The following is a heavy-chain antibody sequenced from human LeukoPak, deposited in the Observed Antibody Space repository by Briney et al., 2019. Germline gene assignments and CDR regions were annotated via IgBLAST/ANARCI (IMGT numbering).Heavy chain of an antibody. CDR2: IYYSGST. Sequence: SETLSLTCPVSGGSISSYYWSWIRQPPGKGLEWIGYIYYSGSTNYNPSLKSRVTISVDTSKNQFSLKLSSVTAADTAVYYCARAPGCTNGVCYLYYFDYWGQGTLVTVSS. CDR1: GGSISSYY. J-gene: IGHJ4*02. CDR3: ARAPGCTNGVCYLYYFDY. V-gene: IGHV4-59*01. D-gene: IGHD2-8*01.